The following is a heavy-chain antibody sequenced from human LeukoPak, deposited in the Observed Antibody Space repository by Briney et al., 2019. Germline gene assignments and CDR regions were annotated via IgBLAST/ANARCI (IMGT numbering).Heavy chain of an antibody. J-gene: IGHJ6*02. V-gene: IGHV3-74*01. CDR3: ASDDPLEIFGPYYGMDV. CDR2: INSDGSST. Sequence: GRSLRLSCAASGFTFSSYWMHWVRQAPGKGLVWVSRINSDGSSTSYADSVKGRFTISRDNAKNTLYLQMNSLRAEDTAVYYCASDDPLEIFGPYYGMDVWGQGTTVTVSS. CDR1: GFTFSSYW. D-gene: IGHD3-3*01.